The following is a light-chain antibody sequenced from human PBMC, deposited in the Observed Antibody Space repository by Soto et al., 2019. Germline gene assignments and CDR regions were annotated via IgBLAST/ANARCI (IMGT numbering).Light chain of an antibody. CDR1: SSDVGGYNY. V-gene: IGLV2-14*01. CDR3: SSFTRSSIVV. J-gene: IGLJ2*01. CDR2: EVS. Sequence: QSALTQPASVSGSPGQSITISCTGTSSDVGGYNYVSWYQQHPGKAPKVMIYEVSNRPSGVSNRFSGSKSGNTASLTISGLQAEDEAGYYCSSFTRSSIVVFGGGTKVTVL.